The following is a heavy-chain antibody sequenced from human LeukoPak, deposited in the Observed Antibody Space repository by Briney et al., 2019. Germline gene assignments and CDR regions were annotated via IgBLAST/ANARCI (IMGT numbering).Heavy chain of an antibody. J-gene: IGHJ4*02. CDR3: AREGVGIKDLDY. CDR2: IEKTGSYV. CDR1: GFTFSNYI. D-gene: IGHD1-26*01. Sequence: GGSLRLSCAASGFTFSNYIMDWVRQAPGKGLEWVSSIEKTGSYVYHVDSVRGRFTISRDNAKNSLYLQMNSLRAEDTAVYYCAREGVGIKDLDYWGQGTLVTVSS. V-gene: IGHV3-21*01.